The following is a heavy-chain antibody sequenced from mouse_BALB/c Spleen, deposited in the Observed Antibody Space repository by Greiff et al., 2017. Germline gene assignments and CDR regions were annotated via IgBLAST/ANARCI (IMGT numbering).Heavy chain of an antibody. CDR1: GYTFTDYA. CDR3: ARSQNYDYDETWFAY. J-gene: IGHJ3*01. Sequence: QVQLQQSGPELVRPGVSVKISCKGSGYTFTDYAMHWVKQSHAKSLEWIGVISTYYGNTNYNQKFKGKATMTVDKSSSTAYMERARLTSEDSAIYYCARSQNYDYDETWFAYWGQGTLVTVSA. CDR2: ISTYYGNT. D-gene: IGHD2-4*01. V-gene: IGHV1-67*01.